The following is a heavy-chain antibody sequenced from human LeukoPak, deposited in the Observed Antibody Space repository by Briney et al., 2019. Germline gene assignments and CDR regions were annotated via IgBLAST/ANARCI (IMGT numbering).Heavy chain of an antibody. Sequence: GGSLRLSCAASGFTFSSYSMNWVRQAPGKGLEWVSSISSSSSYIYYADSVKGRFTISRDNSKNMLYLQMNSLRVEDTAVYYCAKDVAPDSGWDLDYWGQGTLVTVSS. CDR2: ISSSSSYI. J-gene: IGHJ4*02. CDR3: AKDVAPDSGWDLDY. D-gene: IGHD6-19*01. CDR1: GFTFSSYS. V-gene: IGHV3-21*04.